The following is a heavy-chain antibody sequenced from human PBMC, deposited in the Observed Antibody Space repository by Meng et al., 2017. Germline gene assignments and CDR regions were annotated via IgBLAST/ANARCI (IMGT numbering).Heavy chain of an antibody. CDR2: IYTSGST. Sequence: SETLSLTCTVSGGSISSYYWSWIRQPAGKGLEWIGRIYTSGSTNYNPSLKSRVTMSVDTSKNQFSLKLSSVTAADTAVYYCARGFYVGYDSSGYYYVPPYFDYWGQGTLVTVSS. V-gene: IGHV4-4*07. CDR1: GGSISSYY. CDR3: ARGFYVGYDSSGYYYVPPYFDY. J-gene: IGHJ4*02. D-gene: IGHD3-22*01.